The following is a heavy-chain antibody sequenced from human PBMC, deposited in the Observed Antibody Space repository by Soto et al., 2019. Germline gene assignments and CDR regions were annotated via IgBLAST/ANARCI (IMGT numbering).Heavy chain of an antibody. D-gene: IGHD5-12*01. CDR1: GGSFSNYY. CDR2: INHNGCT. J-gene: IGHJ6*02. Sequence: SETLSLTCAIYGGSFSNYYWNWIRQPPGRGLEWMGKINHNGCTNYSPSLKSRLTISVDTSKNQFSLKLISVTAADTAVYFCGRGRGYSNDWGSYYSGMDVWGQGTTVTVSS. V-gene: IGHV4-34*01. CDR3: GRGRGYSNDWGSYYSGMDV.